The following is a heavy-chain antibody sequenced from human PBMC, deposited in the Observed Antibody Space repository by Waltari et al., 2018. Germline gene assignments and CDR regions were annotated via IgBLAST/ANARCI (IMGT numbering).Heavy chain of an antibody. Sequence: QVQLQESGPGLVKPSQTLSLTCTVSGGSISSGGYYWSWIRKHPGKGLEWIGYIYHSGSTYYNPSLKSRVTRSVDRSKNQFSLKLSSVTAADTAVYYCARSPYCGGDCYSFYFDYWGQGTLVTVSS. CDR2: IYHSGST. CDR1: GGSISSGGYY. CDR3: ARSPYCGGDCYSFYFDY. V-gene: IGHV4-31*03. J-gene: IGHJ4*02. D-gene: IGHD2-21*02.